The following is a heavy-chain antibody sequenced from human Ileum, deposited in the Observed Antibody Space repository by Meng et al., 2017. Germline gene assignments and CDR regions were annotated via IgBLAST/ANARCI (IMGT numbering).Heavy chain of an antibody. Sequence: VQLTQWGAGLFKPSGTLSLTCAGYGGSFSGYYWSWIRQPPGKGLEWIGEINHSGSTNYNPSLKSRVTISVDTSKNQFSLKLSSVTAADTAVYYCARGGPWFDPWGQGTLVTVSS. CDR2: INHSGST. V-gene: IGHV4-34*01. CDR3: ARGGPWFDP. CDR1: GGSFSGYY. J-gene: IGHJ5*02.